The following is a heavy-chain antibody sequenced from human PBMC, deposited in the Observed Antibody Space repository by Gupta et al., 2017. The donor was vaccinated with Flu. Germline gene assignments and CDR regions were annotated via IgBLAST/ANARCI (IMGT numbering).Heavy chain of an antibody. V-gene: IGHV3-53*04. CDR2: IFASGDT. CDR3: ARGGMPLSPPDY. J-gene: IGHJ4*02. D-gene: IGHD2-2*01. Sequence: EVQLVESGGGLVQPGGSLRLSCAASGFDISTNYMTWVRQAPGKGLKWVSVIFASGDTFYADSVKGRFTISRHNSNNSLFLQMSSLKTEDTAVYYCARGGMPLSPPDYWGQGALVTVSS. CDR1: GFDISTNY.